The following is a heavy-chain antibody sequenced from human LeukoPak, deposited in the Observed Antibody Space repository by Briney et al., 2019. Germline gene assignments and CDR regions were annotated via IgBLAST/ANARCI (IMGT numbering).Heavy chain of an antibody. J-gene: IGHJ3*02. CDR2: IYTSGSP. V-gene: IGHV4-4*07. D-gene: IGHD3-3*01. CDR3: AREVWDYDFWSGPTSGDAFDI. CDR1: GGSFSSYY. Sequence: SETLSLTCTVSGGSFSSYYWSWIRQTAGKGLAWIGRIYTSGSPNYNPSLKSRVTMSVDTSKNQFSLKLSSVTAADTAVYYCAREVWDYDFWSGPTSGDAFDIWGQGTMVTVSS.